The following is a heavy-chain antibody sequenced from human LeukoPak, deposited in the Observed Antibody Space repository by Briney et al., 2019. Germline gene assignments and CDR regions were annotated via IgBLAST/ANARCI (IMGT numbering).Heavy chain of an antibody. CDR1: GYSISSGSY. CDR3: ARLSTVTTSFDY. D-gene: IGHD4-17*01. CDR2: IYHSGST. V-gene: IGHV4-38-2*02. J-gene: IGHJ4*02. Sequence: RSSETLSLTCTVSGYSISSGSYRGWIRQPPGKGLEWVGSIYHSGSTYHNPSLKSRVTISVDTSKNQFSLKLRSVTAADTAVYYCARLSTVTTSFDYWGQGTLVTVSS.